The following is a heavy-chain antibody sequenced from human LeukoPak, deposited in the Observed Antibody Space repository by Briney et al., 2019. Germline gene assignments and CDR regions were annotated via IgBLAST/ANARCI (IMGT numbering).Heavy chain of an antibody. CDR3: AKDILVSSGWYGVFDY. J-gene: IGHJ4*02. Sequence: PGGSLRLSCAASGFTFNSYAMSWVRQAPGKGLEWLLAISGSGGSTYYADSVKGRFTISRDNSKNTLYLQMSSLRAEDTALYYCAKDILVSSGWYGVFDYWGQGTLVTVSS. D-gene: IGHD6-19*01. CDR1: GFTFNSYA. V-gene: IGHV3-23*01. CDR2: ISGSGGST.